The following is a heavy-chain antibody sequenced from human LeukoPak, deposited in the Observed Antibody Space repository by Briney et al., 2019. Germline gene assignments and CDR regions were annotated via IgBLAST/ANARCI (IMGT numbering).Heavy chain of an antibody. CDR1: GGTFSSYA. Sequence: GSSVKVSCKASGGTFSSYAISWVRQAPGQGLEWMGGIIPIFGTANYAQKFQGRVTMTRDTSISTAYMELSRLRSDDTAVYYCARAKSSPTDYWGQGTLVTVSS. D-gene: IGHD2-15*01. CDR3: ARAKSSPTDY. CDR2: IIPIFGTA. J-gene: IGHJ4*02. V-gene: IGHV1-69*05.